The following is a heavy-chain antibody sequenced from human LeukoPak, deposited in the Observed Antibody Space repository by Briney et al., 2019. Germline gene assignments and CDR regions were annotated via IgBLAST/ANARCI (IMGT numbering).Heavy chain of an antibody. CDR2: INSDGSST. CDR3: ARGRGPDTAMVTGFDY. CDR1: GFTFSSYW. Sequence: GGSLRLSCAASGFTFSSYWMHWVRQAPGKGLVWVSRINSDGSSTSYADSVKGRFTISRDNAKNTLYLQMNSLGAEDTAVYYCARGRGPDTAMVTGFDYWGQGTLVTVSS. V-gene: IGHV3-74*01. D-gene: IGHD5-18*01. J-gene: IGHJ4*02.